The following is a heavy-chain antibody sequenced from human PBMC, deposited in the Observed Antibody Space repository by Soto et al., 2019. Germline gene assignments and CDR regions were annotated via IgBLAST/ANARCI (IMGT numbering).Heavy chain of an antibody. J-gene: IGHJ6*03. CDR2: TYYRSRWYN. CDR1: GDSVSSNSAA. Sequence: SQTLSLTCVISGDSVSSNSAAWNWIRQSPSRGLEWLGRTYYRSRWYNDYAVSVRSRITVNADTSKNQFSLHLNSVTPEDTAVNYCAGTSSLQWYYMDVWDKETTVTVSS. D-gene: IGHD1-7*01. CDR3: AGTSSLQWYYMDV. V-gene: IGHV6-1*01.